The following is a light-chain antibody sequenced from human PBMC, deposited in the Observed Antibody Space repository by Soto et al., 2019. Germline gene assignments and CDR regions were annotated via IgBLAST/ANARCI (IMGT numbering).Light chain of an antibody. CDR1: QSISSW. CDR3: QHYNSYSEA. Sequence: DIQMTQSPSTLSASVGDTVTITCRASQSISSWLAWYQQKPGKAPKLLIYDASGLESGVPSRFSGSGSGKQFTLTISSLQPDDFATYYCQHYNSYSEAFGQGTKVDI. V-gene: IGKV1-5*01. CDR2: DAS. J-gene: IGKJ1*01.